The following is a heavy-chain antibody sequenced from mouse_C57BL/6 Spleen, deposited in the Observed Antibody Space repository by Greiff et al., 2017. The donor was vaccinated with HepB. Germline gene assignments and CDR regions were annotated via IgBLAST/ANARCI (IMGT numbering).Heavy chain of an antibody. Sequence: EVQLVESGGGLVKPGGSLKLSCAASGFTFSDYGMHWVRQAPEKGLEWVAYISSGSSTIYYADTVKGRVTIARDNAENTLFLQMTSLRSEDTAMYYCANLYAMDYWGQGTSVTVSS. V-gene: IGHV5-17*01. CDR2: ISSGSSTI. CDR1: GFTFSDYG. J-gene: IGHJ4*01. CDR3: ANLYAMDY.